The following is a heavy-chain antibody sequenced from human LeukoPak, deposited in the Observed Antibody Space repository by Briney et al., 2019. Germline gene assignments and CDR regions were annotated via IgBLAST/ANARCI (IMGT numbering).Heavy chain of an antibody. J-gene: IGHJ4*02. CDR3: ARIVAGFDY. Sequence: PGGSLRLSCAASGFTFSSYAMHWVRQAPGKGLEWVAVISYDGSNKYYADSVKGRFTISRDNSKNTLYLQMNSLRAEDTAVYYCARIVAGFDYWGLGTLVTVSS. CDR2: ISYDGSNK. CDR1: GFTFSSYA. D-gene: IGHD6-19*01. V-gene: IGHV3-30-3*02.